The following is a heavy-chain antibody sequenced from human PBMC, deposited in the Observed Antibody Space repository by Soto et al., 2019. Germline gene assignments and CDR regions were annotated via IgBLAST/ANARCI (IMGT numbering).Heavy chain of an antibody. V-gene: IGHV3-23*01. J-gene: IGHJ3*02. Sequence: EVQLLESGGGLVQPGGSLRLSCAGSGFNFQNYDMSWVRQAPGKGLEWVSGISRGGDDTYYADSVKGRFIISRDNSKNTLYLQIHSLRADDMALFYCAYSSGWMDALDIWGQGTMVTVST. D-gene: IGHD6-19*01. CDR1: GFNFQNYD. CDR2: ISRGGDDT. CDR3: AYSSGWMDALDI.